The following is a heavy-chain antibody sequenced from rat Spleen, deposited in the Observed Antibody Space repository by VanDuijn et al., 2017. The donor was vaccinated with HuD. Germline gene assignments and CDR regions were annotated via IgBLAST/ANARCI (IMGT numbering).Heavy chain of an antibody. CDR2: ITSTGGTT. V-gene: IGHV5-31*01. CDR3: TTDSYFDGTYYPGGFDY. J-gene: IGHJ2*01. D-gene: IGHD1-12*02. Sequence: EVQLVESGGGLVQPGGSLKLSCVASGFTFNNYWMTWIRQVPGKGLEWVASITSTGGTTYSLDSVKGRFIFFRDNAKSALYLQMDSLRSEDTATYYCTTDSYFDGTYYPGGFDYWGQGVMVTVSS. CDR1: GFTFNNYW.